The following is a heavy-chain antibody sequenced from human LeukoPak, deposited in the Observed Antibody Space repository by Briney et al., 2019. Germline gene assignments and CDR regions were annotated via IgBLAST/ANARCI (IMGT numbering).Heavy chain of an antibody. J-gene: IGHJ3*02. Sequence: SETLSLTCAVYGGSFSGYYWSWIRQPPGKGLEWIGEINHSGSTNCNPSLKSRVTISVDTSKNQFSLKLSSVTAADTAVYYCARDSGSYYPPNAFDIWGQGTMVTVSS. V-gene: IGHV4-34*01. CDR1: GGSFSGYY. CDR3: ARDSGSYYPPNAFDI. CDR2: INHSGST. D-gene: IGHD1-26*01.